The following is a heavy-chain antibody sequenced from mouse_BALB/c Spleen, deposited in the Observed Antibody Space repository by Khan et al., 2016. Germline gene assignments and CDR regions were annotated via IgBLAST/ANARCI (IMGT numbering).Heavy chain of an antibody. CDR3: NAIYYGSDVYFDY. J-gene: IGHJ2*01. CDR1: VFNIKDYY. CDR2: IDPENGDT. Sequence: VQLQQSGAELVRSGASVKLSCTASVFNIKDYYMHWVKQRPEQGLEWIGWIDPENGDTEYAPNVQGKATMTADTSSNAAYLQFSSLTSEDSAVYYCNAIYYGSDVYFDYWGQGTTLTVSS. D-gene: IGHD1-1*01. V-gene: IGHV14-4*02.